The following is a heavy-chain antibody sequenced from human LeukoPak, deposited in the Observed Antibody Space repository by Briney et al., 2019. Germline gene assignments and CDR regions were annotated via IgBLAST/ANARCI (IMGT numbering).Heavy chain of an antibody. J-gene: IGHJ4*02. CDR3: ARTDYGGNSRFDY. CDR1: GGSISSSSYY. D-gene: IGHD4-23*01. V-gene: IGHV4-39*07. Sequence: SETLSLTCTVSGGSISSSSYYWGWIRQPPGKGLEWIGSIYYSGSTYYNPSLKGRVTISVDTSKNQFSLKLSSVTAADTAVYYCARTDYGGNSRFDYWGQGTLVTVSS. CDR2: IYYSGST.